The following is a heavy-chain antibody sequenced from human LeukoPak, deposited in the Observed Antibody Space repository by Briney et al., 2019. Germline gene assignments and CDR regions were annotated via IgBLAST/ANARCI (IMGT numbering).Heavy chain of an antibody. CDR3: TRRYWFDT. CDR1: GYSMNSPYY. CDR2: IHKSGSA. V-gene: IGHV4-38-2*02. J-gene: IGHJ5*02. Sequence: SETLSLTCTVSGYSMNSPYYWGWIRQPPGKGLEWIGSIHKSGSAYYNPSLKSRVAMSVDTSKNQFSLRLSSVTAADTAVYYCTRRYWFDTWGQGTLVTVSS.